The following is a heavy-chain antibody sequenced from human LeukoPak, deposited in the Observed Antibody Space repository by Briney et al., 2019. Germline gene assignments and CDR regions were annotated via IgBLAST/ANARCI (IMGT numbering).Heavy chain of an antibody. V-gene: IGHV3-23*01. D-gene: IGHD3-16*01. CDR3: AKDRIMITFGGVKGRYFDY. J-gene: IGHJ4*02. CDR1: GFTFSPYS. CDR2: ISGSGGST. Sequence: TGGSLRLSCAASGFTFSPYSMNWVRQAPGKGLEWVSAISGSGGSTYYADSVKGRFTISRDNSKNTLYLQMNSLRAEDTAVYYCAKDRIMITFGGVKGRYFDYWGQGTLVTVSS.